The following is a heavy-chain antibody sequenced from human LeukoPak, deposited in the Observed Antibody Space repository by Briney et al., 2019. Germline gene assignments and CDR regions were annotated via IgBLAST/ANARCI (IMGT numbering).Heavy chain of an antibody. D-gene: IGHD1-26*01. CDR3: ARGVGATFHDAFDI. CDR2: ISSSSSTI. Sequence: GGSLRLSCAASGFTFSSYSMNWVRQAPGKGLEWVSYISSSSSTIYYADSVKGRFTISRDNAKNSLYLQMNSLRAEDTAVYYCARGVGATFHDAFDIWGQGTMVTISS. J-gene: IGHJ3*02. CDR1: GFTFSSYS. V-gene: IGHV3-48*01.